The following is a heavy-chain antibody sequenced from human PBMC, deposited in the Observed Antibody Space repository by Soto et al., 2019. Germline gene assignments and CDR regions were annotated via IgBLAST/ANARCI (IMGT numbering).Heavy chain of an antibody. CDR3: TTNPVGYRYFDF. V-gene: IGHV3-15*01. CDR1: GFIVSTAW. Sequence: GGSLRLSCAASGFIVSTAWMSWVRQAPGKGLELVGRIKKNADGGTTDYAAPVEGRFTISRDDSKNTLFLQMNSLRPEDIAVYYCTTNPVGYRYFDFWGLGTLVTVSS. J-gene: IGHJ4*02. D-gene: IGHD5-18*01. CDR2: IKKNADGGTT.